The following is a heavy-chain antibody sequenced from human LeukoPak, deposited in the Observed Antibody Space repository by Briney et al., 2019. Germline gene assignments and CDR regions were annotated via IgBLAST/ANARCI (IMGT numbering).Heavy chain of an antibody. CDR1: GGSISSYY. Sequence: SVTLSLTCTVSGGSISSYYWSWIRQPPGKGLEWIGYIYYSGSTNYNPSLKSRVTISVDTSKNQFSLRLSSVTAADTAVYYCARAHYYGSGSYFYYYYGMDVWGQGTTVTVSS. V-gene: IGHV4-59*01. D-gene: IGHD3-10*01. CDR3: ARAHYYGSGSYFYYYYGMDV. J-gene: IGHJ6*02. CDR2: IYYSGST.